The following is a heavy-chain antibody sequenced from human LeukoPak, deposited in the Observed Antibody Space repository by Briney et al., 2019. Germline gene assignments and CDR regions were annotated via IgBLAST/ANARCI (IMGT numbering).Heavy chain of an antibody. J-gene: IGHJ4*02. Sequence: SETLSLTCTVSGGSINSYYRIWIRQPPGKGLEWIGYMYYSGITNYNPSLESRVTISVDTSKNHFSLKLSSVTAADTAVYYCETLSCSRGSCNPDYWRQGPLVTVSS. CDR1: GGSINSYY. D-gene: IGHD2-15*01. CDR3: ETLSCSRGSCNPDY. V-gene: IGHV4-59*08. CDR2: MYYSGIT.